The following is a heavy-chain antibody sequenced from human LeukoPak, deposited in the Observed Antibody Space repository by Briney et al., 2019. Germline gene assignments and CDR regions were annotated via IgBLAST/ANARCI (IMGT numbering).Heavy chain of an antibody. CDR1: GGSFSGYY. J-gene: IGHJ4*02. D-gene: IGHD6-19*01. V-gene: IGHV4-34*01. CDR2: INHSGST. CDR3: AYSSSGWRYYFDY. Sequence: SETLSLTCAVYGGSFSGYYWSWIRQPPGKGLEWIGEINHSGSTNYNPSLKSRVTISVDTSKNQFSLKLSSVTAADTAAYYCAYSSSGWRYYFDYWGQGTLVTVSS.